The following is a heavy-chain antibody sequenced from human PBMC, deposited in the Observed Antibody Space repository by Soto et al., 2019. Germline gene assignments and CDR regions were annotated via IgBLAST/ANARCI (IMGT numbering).Heavy chain of an antibody. V-gene: IGHV3-23*01. CDR2: ISGSGGST. CDR1: GFTFSSYA. Sequence: EVQLLESGGGLVQPGVSLRLSCAGSGFTFSSYAMSWVRQAPGKGLEWVSAISGSGGSTYYADSVKGRFTISRDNSKNTLYLEMNSLRAEDTAVYYCAYSSTPFYFWAQGTLVTVSS. D-gene: IGHD6-13*01. J-gene: IGHJ4*02. CDR3: AYSSTPFYF.